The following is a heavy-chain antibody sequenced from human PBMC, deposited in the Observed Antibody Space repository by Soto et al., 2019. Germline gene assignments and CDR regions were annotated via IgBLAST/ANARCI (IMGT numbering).Heavy chain of an antibody. CDR2: INAYNGNT. CDR3: ARVVPPFDP. J-gene: IGHJ5*02. CDR1: GYTFTSYG. Sequence: QVQLVQSGAEVKKPGASVKVSCKASGYTFTSYGISWVRQAPGQGLEWMVWINAYNGNTNYAQKLQGRVTMTTDTSTRTAYVELRGLRSDGTAVCHCARVVPPFDPWGQGTLVSVSS. D-gene: IGHD3-10*02. V-gene: IGHV1-18*01.